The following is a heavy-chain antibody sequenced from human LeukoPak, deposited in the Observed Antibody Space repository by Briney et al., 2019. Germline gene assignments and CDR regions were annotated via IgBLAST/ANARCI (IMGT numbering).Heavy chain of an antibody. Sequence: PGGSLRLSCGASGFTFSTYNMNWVRQAPGKGLEWVSYISGSSDTIYYAESVKGRFTISRDNAKNSLYLQMNSLRAEDTALYSCARENYYASGTLDYWGQGTLVTVSS. CDR3: ARENYYASGTLDY. D-gene: IGHD3-10*01. J-gene: IGHJ4*02. CDR1: GFTFSTYN. CDR2: ISGSSDTI. V-gene: IGHV3-48*01.